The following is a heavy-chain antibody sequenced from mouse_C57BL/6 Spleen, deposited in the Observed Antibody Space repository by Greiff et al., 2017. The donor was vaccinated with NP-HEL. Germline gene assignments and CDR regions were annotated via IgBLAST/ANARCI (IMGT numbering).Heavy chain of an antibody. CDR1: GFTFTDYY. CDR2: IRNKANGYTT. J-gene: IGHJ4*01. D-gene: IGHD2-4*01. V-gene: IGHV7-3*01. CDR3: ARSLYYDYPYAMDY. Sequence: EVKLMESGGGLVQPGGSLSLSCAASGFTFTDYYMSWVRQPPGKALEWLGFIRNKANGYTTEYSASVKGRFTISRDNSQSILYLQMNALRAEDSATYYCARSLYYDYPYAMDYWGQGTSVTVSS.